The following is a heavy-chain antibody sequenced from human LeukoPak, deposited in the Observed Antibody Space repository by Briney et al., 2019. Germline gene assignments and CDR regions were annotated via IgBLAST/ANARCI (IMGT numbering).Heavy chain of an antibody. Sequence: ASVKVSCKASGGTFSSYAISWVRQAPGQGLEWMGGIIPIFGTANYAQKFQGRVTITADESTSTAYMELSSLRSEDTAVYYCARGGYSGKYHSEFSDSWGQGTLVTVSS. D-gene: IGHD1-26*01. CDR1: GGTFSSYA. V-gene: IGHV1-69*13. CDR3: ARGGYSGKYHSEFSDS. CDR2: IIPIFGTA. J-gene: IGHJ4*02.